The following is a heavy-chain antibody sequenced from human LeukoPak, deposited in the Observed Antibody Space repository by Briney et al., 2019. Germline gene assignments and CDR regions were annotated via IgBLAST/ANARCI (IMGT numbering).Heavy chain of an antibody. Sequence: GRSLRLSCAASGFTFSSYGMHWVRQAPGKGLEWVAVISYDGSDKYYADSVKGRFTISRDNSKNTLYLQMNSLRAEDTAVYYCAKRISSVYYYGMGVWGKGTTVTVSS. CDR1: GFTFSSYG. CDR3: AKRISSVYYYGMGV. CDR2: ISYDGSDK. J-gene: IGHJ6*04. D-gene: IGHD6-6*01. V-gene: IGHV3-30*18.